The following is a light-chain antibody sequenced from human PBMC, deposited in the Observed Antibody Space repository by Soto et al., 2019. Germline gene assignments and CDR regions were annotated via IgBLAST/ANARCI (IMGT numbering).Light chain of an antibody. Sequence: DIQLTQSPSFLSASVGDRVTITCRASQGISRYLAWYQQKPGKAPKLLVYAASTLQSGVPSRFSGSGSWTEFTLTINPLQPEDFATYYCQQLNSYPQTFGQGTKVEIK. CDR2: AAS. CDR1: QGISRY. J-gene: IGKJ1*01. CDR3: QQLNSYPQT. V-gene: IGKV1-9*01.